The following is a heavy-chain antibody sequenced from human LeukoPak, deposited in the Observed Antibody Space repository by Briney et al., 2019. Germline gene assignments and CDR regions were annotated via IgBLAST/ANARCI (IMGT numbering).Heavy chain of an antibody. Sequence: GGSLRLSCVASGLTFSNHAMTWVRQAPGKGLEWVSYISSSSSTIYYADSVKGRFTISRDNAKNSLYLQMNSLRAEDTAVYYCARLAYCGGDCYSDPFDYWGQGTLVTVSS. V-gene: IGHV3-48*04. J-gene: IGHJ4*02. CDR1: GLTFSNHA. D-gene: IGHD2-21*02. CDR3: ARLAYCGGDCYSDPFDY. CDR2: ISSSSSTI.